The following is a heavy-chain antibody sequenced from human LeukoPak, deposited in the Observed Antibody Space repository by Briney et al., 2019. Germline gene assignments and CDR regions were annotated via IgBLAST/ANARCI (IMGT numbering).Heavy chain of an antibody. CDR3: ARAYYYGSGSYGLDY. D-gene: IGHD3-10*01. V-gene: IGHV4-59*01. CDR2: XYSSGST. J-gene: IGHJ4*02. Sequence: SGGSIXXXXXXXXRXXXGXXXXXXXXXYSSGSTNYNPSLKSRLTISVDASKNQFSLKLTSVTAADTAVYYCARAYYYGSGSYGLDYWGQGTLVTVSS. CDR1: GGSIXXXX.